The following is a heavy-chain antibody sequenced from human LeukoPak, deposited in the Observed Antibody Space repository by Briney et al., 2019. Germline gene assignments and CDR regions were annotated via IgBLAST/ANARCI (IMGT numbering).Heavy chain of an antibody. J-gene: IGHJ3*02. D-gene: IGHD3-3*01. CDR3: ARKLEWLLYDHAFDI. V-gene: IGHV3-21*01. CDR2: ISSSSSYI. CDR1: GFTFSSYS. Sequence: GGSLRLSCAASGFTFSSYSMNWVRQAPGKGLEWVSSISSSSSYIYYADSVKGRFTISRDNAKNSLYLQMNSLRAEDTAVYYCARKLEWLLYDHAFDIWGQGTMVTVSS.